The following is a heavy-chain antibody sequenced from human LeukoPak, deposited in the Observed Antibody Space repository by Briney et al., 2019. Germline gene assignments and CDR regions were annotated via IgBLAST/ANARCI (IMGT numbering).Heavy chain of an antibody. V-gene: IGHV4-39*01. CDR1: SGSISSSSYY. CDR3: ARQGGSPSWFAP. CDR2: IYYSGST. J-gene: IGHJ5*02. Sequence: SETLSLTCTVSSGSISSSSYYWGWIRQPPGKGLEWIGSIYYSGSTYYNPSLKSRVTIPVDTSKNQFSLKLSSVTAADTAVYYCARQGGSPSWFAPWGQGTLVTVSS.